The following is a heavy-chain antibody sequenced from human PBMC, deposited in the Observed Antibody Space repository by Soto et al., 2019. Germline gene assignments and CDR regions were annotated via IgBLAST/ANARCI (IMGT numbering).Heavy chain of an antibody. Sequence: PGGSLRLSCAASGFTFSSYWMSWVRQAPGKGLEWVANIKQDGSEKYYVDSVKGRFTISRDNAKNSLYLQMNSLRAEDTAVYYCARDKYYDFWSGYSGTMDVWGKGTTVTVSS. CDR1: GFTFSSYW. CDR2: IKQDGSEK. CDR3: ARDKYYDFWSGYSGTMDV. V-gene: IGHV3-7*01. D-gene: IGHD3-3*01. J-gene: IGHJ6*04.